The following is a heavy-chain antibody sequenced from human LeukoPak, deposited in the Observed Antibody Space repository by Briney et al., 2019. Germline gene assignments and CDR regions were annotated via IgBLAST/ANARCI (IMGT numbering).Heavy chain of an antibody. CDR2: INPRGST. CDR1: GGSFSGYY. D-gene: IGHD5-24*01. CDR3: ARRRLGYYFDY. V-gene: IGHV4-34*01. J-gene: IGHJ4*02. Sequence: SETLSLTCGDYGGSFSGYYWSWIRQPPGKGLEWIGEINPRGSTNYNPSLKSRVTLSADTSKNQFSLTLNSVTAADTAVYYCARRRLGYYFDYWGQGTLVTVSS.